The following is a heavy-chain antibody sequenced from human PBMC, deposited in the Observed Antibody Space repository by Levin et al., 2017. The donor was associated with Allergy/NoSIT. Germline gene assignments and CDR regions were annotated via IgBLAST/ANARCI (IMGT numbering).Heavy chain of an antibody. Sequence: GGSLRLSCAASGFTFSTAAMSWVRQAPGKGLEWVSSISDSGGDTYYADSVKGRFTISRDNSKNTLSLQMNSLGAEDTAVYYCAIPQPCGGCHGGYFQHWGQGTLVTVSS. D-gene: IGHD2-21*01. CDR2: ISDSGGDT. CDR1: GFTFSTAA. V-gene: IGHV3-23*01. J-gene: IGHJ1*01. CDR3: AIPQPCGGCHGGYFQH.